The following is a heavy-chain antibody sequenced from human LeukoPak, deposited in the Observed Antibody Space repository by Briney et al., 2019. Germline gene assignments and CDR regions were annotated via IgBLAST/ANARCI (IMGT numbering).Heavy chain of an antibody. V-gene: IGHV3-30*18. J-gene: IGHJ6*02. CDR2: ISDDGGNK. CDR3: AKERVGRANYYGSGSSPQDYYYCGMDV. CDR1: GFTFDRYA. Sequence: GGSLRLSCAASGFTFDRYAIHWVRQAPGKGLEWVAVISDDGGNKYNAHSVKGRFTISKDNSKNTLYLQMNSLRAEDTAMYYCAKERVGRANYYGSGSSPQDYYYCGMDVWGQGTTVTVS. D-gene: IGHD3-10*01.